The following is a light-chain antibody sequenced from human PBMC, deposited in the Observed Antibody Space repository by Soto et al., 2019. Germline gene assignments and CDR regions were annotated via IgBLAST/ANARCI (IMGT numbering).Light chain of an antibody. CDR3: CSHTISGAPV. Sequence: QSVLTQPASVSGSPGQSITLSCTGANSDVANYDYVSWYRHYPGLAPQVIISEVTNRPSVISDRFSGSKSANTAYLTISGLQAEDEADYYCCSHTISGAPVFGGGTKVTVL. J-gene: IGLJ2*01. CDR2: EVT. V-gene: IGLV2-14*01. CDR1: NSDVANYDY.